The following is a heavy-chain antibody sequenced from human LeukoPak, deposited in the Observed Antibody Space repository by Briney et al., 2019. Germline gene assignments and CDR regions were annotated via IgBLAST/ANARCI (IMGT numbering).Heavy chain of an antibody. Sequence: GGSLRLSCAASGFTFSSYAMSWVRQAPGKGLEWVSTISGGGGSTYYADSVKGRFTISRDNSKNTLYLQMNSLRAEDTAVYYCAKDSTISVVVVAATLSDYWGQGTLVTVSS. V-gene: IGHV3-23*01. D-gene: IGHD2-15*01. CDR2: ISGGGGST. J-gene: IGHJ4*02. CDR1: GFTFSSYA. CDR3: AKDSTISVVVVAATLSDY.